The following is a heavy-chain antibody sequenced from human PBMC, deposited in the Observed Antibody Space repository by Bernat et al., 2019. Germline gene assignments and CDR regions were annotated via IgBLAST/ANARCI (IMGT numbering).Heavy chain of an antibody. CDR2: IYPGDSDT. CDR3: ARHGPRAATNELDS. D-gene: IGHD6-25*01. J-gene: IGHJ4*02. CDR1: GYIFTTYW. Sequence: EVQLVQSGAEVKKPGESLKISCKGSGYIFTTYWIAWVHQMPGKGLEWMGIIYPGDSDTRYSPSFQGQVTISADKSISTAYLQWSSLKASDTAIYYCARHGPRAATNELDSWGQGTLVTVSS. V-gene: IGHV5-51*07.